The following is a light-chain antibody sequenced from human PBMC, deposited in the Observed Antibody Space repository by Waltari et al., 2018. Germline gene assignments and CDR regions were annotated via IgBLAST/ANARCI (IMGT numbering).Light chain of an antibody. CDR3: QQRSHWRT. J-gene: IGKJ1*01. CDR2: DTS. CDR1: QSVSSY. Sequence: IMLTQSPATLSLSPGERAPLSCRTSQSVSSYLAWFQQKPGQAPRPLIYDTSNRATGIPARFSGSGSGTDFTLTISSLEPEDSAVYYCQQRSHWRTFGQGTKVEIK. V-gene: IGKV3-11*01.